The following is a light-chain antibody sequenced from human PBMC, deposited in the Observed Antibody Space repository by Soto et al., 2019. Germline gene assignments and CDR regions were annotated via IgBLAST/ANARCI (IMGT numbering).Light chain of an antibody. CDR1: QSITSSY. Sequence: ENVLTQSPGTLSLSPGDGATLSCRASQSITSSYLAWYQQKPGQAPRLLIYGASSRATGIPDRFSGWGSGTDFTLTISRLEPEDFAVYYCQQFSTSPPMYTFGQGTKLEI. CDR3: QQFSTSPPMYT. J-gene: IGKJ2*01. V-gene: IGKV3-20*01. CDR2: GAS.